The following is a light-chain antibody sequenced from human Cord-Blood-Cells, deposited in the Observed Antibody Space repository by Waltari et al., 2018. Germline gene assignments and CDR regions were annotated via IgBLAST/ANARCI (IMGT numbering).Light chain of an antibody. CDR1: QDISNY. V-gene: IGKV1-33*01. CDR3: QQYDNLPPYS. Sequence: DIQMTQSPSSLSESVGDRVTITCQASQDISNYLNWYQQKPGKAPKLLIYDASNLETGVPSRFSGSGSGTDFTFTISSLQPEDIATYYCQQYDNLPPYSFGQGTKLDIK. CDR2: DAS. J-gene: IGKJ2*03.